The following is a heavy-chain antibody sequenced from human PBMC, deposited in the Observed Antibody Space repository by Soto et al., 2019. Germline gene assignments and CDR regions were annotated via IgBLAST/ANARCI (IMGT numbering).Heavy chain of an antibody. D-gene: IGHD1-26*01. J-gene: IGHJ6*02. CDR3: ARLMGATSVHQYYAMDV. CDR1: GYTFTTYW. Sequence: PGESLKISCKASGYTFTTYWIAWVRQMPGKDLEWMGIIYPDDSESRYRPPFKGQVTISADKSITTTYLQWSSLKASDTAMYYCARLMGATSVHQYYAMDVWGQGTTVTVSS. CDR2: IYPDDSES. V-gene: IGHV5-51*01.